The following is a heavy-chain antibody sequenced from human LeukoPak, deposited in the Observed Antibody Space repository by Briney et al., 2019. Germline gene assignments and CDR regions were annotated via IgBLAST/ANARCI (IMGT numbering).Heavy chain of an antibody. V-gene: IGHV4-59*08. CDR2: IYYSGST. J-gene: IGHJ4*02. Sequence: SETLSLTCTVSGGSISSYYWSWIRQPPGKGLEWIGYIYYSGSTNYNPSLKSRVTISVDTSKNQFSLKLSSVTAADTAVYYCARGNYGSGSYYMGAYYFDYWGQGTLVTVSS. D-gene: IGHD3-10*01. CDR3: ARGNYGSGSYYMGAYYFDY. CDR1: GGSISSYY.